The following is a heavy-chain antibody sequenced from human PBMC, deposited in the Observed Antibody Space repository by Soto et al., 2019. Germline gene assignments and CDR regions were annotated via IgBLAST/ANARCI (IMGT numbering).Heavy chain of an antibody. CDR3: ARGRYDYVWGSYSPPYYFDY. J-gene: IGHJ4*02. CDR1: GGSISSGGYS. CDR2: IYHSGST. D-gene: IGHD3-16*01. V-gene: IGHV4-30-2*01. Sequence: KPSETLSLTCAVSGGSISSGGYSWSWIRQPPGKGLEWIGYIYHSGSTYYNPSLKSRVTISVDRSKNQFSLKLSSVTAADTAVYYCARGRYDYVWGSYSPPYYFDYWGQGTLVTVSS.